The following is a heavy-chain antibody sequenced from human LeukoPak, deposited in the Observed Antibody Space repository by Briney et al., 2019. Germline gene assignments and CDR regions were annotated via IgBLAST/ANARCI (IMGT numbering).Heavy chain of an antibody. CDR1: GFTFSANG. Sequence: PGGSLRLSCAASGFTFSANGMHWVRQAPGKGLEWVAVIWYDGSNKYYADSVRGRFTISRDSSKNTLYLQMNSLRAEDTAVYYCAKDGDSGTAYYYYYMDVWGKGTTVTVSS. V-gene: IGHV3-33*06. D-gene: IGHD2-21*02. CDR3: AKDGDSGTAYYYYYMDV. J-gene: IGHJ6*03. CDR2: IWYDGSNK.